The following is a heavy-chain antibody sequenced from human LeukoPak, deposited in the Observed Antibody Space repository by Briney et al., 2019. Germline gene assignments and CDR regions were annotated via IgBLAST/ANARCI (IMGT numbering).Heavy chain of an antibody. V-gene: IGHV3-33*08. CDR2: IWYDGSNK. CDR1: GFIFSSYA. J-gene: IGHJ5*02. Sequence: GGSLRLSCSASGFIFSSYAMHWVRQAPGKGLEWVAVIWYDGSNKYYADSVKGRFTISRDNSKNTLYLQMNSLRAEDTAVYYCARDWAPTTVTTRRWFDPWGQGTLVTVSS. CDR3: ARDWAPTTVTTRRWFDP. D-gene: IGHD4-17*01.